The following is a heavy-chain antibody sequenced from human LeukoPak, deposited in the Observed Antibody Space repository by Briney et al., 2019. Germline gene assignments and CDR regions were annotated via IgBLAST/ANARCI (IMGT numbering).Heavy chain of an antibody. J-gene: IGHJ4*02. D-gene: IGHD4-11*01. Sequence: GASVKVSCKASGYTFTSYYMHRVRQAPGQGLEWMGIINPSGGSTSYAQKFQGRVTMTRDTSTSTVYMELSSLRSEDTAVYYCARASILQYYFDYWGQGTLVTVSS. CDR1: GYTFTSYY. V-gene: IGHV1-46*03. CDR3: ARASILQYYFDY. CDR2: INPSGGST.